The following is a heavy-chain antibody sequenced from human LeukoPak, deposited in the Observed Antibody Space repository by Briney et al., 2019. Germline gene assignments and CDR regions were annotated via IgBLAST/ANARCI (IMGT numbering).Heavy chain of an antibody. J-gene: IGHJ6*03. CDR3: ARSYYDSSGYYPVGYYYYYYMDV. D-gene: IGHD3-22*01. Sequence: SVKVSCKASGGTFSSYAISWVRQAPGQGLEWMGGIIPIFGTANYAQKFQGRVTITADKSTSTAYMELSSLRSEDTAVYYCARSYYDSSGYYPVGYYYYYYMDVWGKGTTVTVSS. V-gene: IGHV1-69*06. CDR1: GGTFSSYA. CDR2: IIPIFGTA.